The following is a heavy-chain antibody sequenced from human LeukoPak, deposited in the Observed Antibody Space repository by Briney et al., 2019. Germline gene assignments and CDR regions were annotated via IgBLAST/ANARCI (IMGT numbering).Heavy chain of an antibody. V-gene: IGHV4-34*01. J-gene: IGHJ6*03. CDR3: ASTSHYDSSGYPTSGYYYMDV. CDR2: INHSGST. Sequence: SETLSLTCAVYGGSFSGYYWSWIRQPPGKGLEWIGEINHSGSTNYNPSLKSRVTISVDTSKNQFSLKLSSVTAADTAVYYCASTSHYDSSGYPTSGYYYMDVWGEGTTVTISS. CDR1: GGSFSGYY. D-gene: IGHD3-22*01.